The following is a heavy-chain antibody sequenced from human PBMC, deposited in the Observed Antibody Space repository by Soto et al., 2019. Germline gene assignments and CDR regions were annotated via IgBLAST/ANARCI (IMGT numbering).Heavy chain of an antibody. CDR3: ARIGGPTSKYYYYYGMDV. Sequence: SETLSLTCAVYGGSFSGYYWSWIRQPPGKGLEWIGEINHSGSTNYNPSLKSRVTISVDTSKNQFSLKLSSVTAADTAVYYCARIGGPTSKYYYYYGMDVWGQGTTVTVSS. V-gene: IGHV4-34*01. CDR2: INHSGST. D-gene: IGHD2-15*01. J-gene: IGHJ6*02. CDR1: GGSFSGYY.